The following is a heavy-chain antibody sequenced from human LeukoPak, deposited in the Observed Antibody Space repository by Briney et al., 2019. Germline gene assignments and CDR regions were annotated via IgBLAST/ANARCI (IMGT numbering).Heavy chain of an antibody. D-gene: IGHD6-19*01. Sequence: SETLSLTCTVSGGSISSYYWSWIRQPAGKGLEWIGRIYTSGSTNYNPSLKSRVTMSVDTSKNQFSLKLSSVTAADTAVYYCARAGNKYSSGWYLDYRGQGTLVTVSS. J-gene: IGHJ4*02. CDR3: ARAGNKYSSGWYLDY. CDR2: IYTSGST. V-gene: IGHV4-4*07. CDR1: GGSISSYY.